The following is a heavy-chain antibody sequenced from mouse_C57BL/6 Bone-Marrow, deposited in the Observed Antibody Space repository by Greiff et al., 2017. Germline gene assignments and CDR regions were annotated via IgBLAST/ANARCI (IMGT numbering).Heavy chain of an antibody. D-gene: IGHD2-3*01. CDR2: IDPSDSYT. J-gene: IGHJ3*01. Sequence: VQLQQPGAELVKPGASVKLSCKASGYNFTSYWMPWVKQRPGQGLEWIGEIDPSDSYTNSNQKLKGKATLTVDTSSSTAYMQLSSLTSDDSAVYYCAREDGYYSAWFAYWGQGTLVTVSA. V-gene: IGHV1-50*01. CDR1: GYNFTSYW. CDR3: AREDGYYSAWFAY.